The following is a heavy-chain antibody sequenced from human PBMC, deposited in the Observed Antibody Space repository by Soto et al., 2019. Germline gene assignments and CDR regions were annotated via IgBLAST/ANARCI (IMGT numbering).Heavy chain of an antibody. V-gene: IGHV3-23*01. Sequence: EVQLLESGGGLVQPGGSLRLSCAASGFTFSSYAMSWVRQAPGKGLEWVSAISGSGGSTYYADSVKGRFTISRDNSKNTLYLQMNSLRAEDTAVYYCAARKLRYFDWLLHFDYWGQGTLVTVSS. CDR2: ISGSGGST. D-gene: IGHD3-9*01. J-gene: IGHJ4*02. CDR1: GFTFSSYA. CDR3: AARKLRYFDWLLHFDY.